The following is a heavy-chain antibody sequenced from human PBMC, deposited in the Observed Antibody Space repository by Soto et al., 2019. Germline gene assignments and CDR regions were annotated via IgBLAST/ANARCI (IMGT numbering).Heavy chain of an antibody. CDR1: GFIFSSYS. J-gene: IGHJ4*02. D-gene: IGHD1-26*01. V-gene: IGHV3-48*01. CDR3: ARDLVGATI. Sequence: PGGSLRLSCAASGFIFSSYSMNWVRQAPGKGLEWVSYISSSSTIYYADSVKGRFTISRDNAKNSLYLQMNSLRAEDTAVYYCARDLVGATIWGQGTLVTVSS. CDR2: ISSSSTI.